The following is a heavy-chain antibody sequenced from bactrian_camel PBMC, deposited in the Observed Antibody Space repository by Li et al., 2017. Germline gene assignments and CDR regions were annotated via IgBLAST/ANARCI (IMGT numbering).Heavy chain of an antibody. V-gene: IGHV3S40*01. J-gene: IGHJ4*01. D-gene: IGHD5*01. CDR2: INSSGRST. Sequence: VQLVESGGGSVQAGGSLRLSCAASGFTFSDYTMTWVRQAPGKGLEWVSDINSSGRSTNYADSVKGRFTISRDNAKNMIYLQMNSLRSEDTAVYYCETTGGSRKGGQGTQVTVS. CDR1: GFTFSDYT.